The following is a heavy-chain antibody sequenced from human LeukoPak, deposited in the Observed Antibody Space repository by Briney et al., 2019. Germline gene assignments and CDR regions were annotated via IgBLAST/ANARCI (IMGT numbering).Heavy chain of an antibody. D-gene: IGHD6-19*01. V-gene: IGHV3-23*01. Sequence: PGGSLRLSCAASGFTFSSYAMSWVRQAPGKGLEWVSAISDSGGSTYYADSVKGRFTISGDNSKNTLYLQMNSLRAEDTAIYYCVKGRVAVAGNYFDYWGQGTLVTVSS. CDR2: ISDSGGST. CDR1: GFTFSSYA. CDR3: VKGRVAVAGNYFDY. J-gene: IGHJ4*02.